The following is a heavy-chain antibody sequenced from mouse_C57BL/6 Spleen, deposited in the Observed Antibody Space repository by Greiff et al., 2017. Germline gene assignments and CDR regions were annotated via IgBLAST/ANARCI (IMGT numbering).Heavy chain of an antibody. J-gene: IGHJ4*01. D-gene: IGHD2-4*01. CDR2: IDPENGDT. Sequence: EVQLQQSGAELVRPGASVKLSCTASGFNIKDDYMHWVKQRPEQGLEWIGWIDPENGDTEYASQFQGKATITADTSSNTAYLQLSSLTSEDTAVYYCTERIYYDPSMDYWGQGTSVTVSS. CDR3: TERIYYDPSMDY. CDR1: GFNIKDDY. V-gene: IGHV14-4*01.